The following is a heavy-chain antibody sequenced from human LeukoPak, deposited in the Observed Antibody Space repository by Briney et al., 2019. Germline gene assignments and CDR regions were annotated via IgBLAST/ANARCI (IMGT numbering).Heavy chain of an antibody. CDR1: GFAFSDYY. CDR2: IYSGGST. V-gene: IGHV3-53*01. J-gene: IGHJ4*02. Sequence: PGGSLRLSCAASGFAFSDYYMSWLRQAPGKGLEWVSVIYSGGSTYYADSVKGRFTISRDNSKNTLYLQMNSLRVEDTAVYYCAGDTGRTYFDYWGQGTLVTVSS. CDR3: AGDTGRTYFDY. D-gene: IGHD1-14*01.